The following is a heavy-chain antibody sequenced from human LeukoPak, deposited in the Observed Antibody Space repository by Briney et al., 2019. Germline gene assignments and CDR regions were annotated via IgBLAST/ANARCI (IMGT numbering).Heavy chain of an antibody. CDR3: ARAIAYYYDSSGYYGGDYFDY. CDR1: GFTVTSYA. V-gene: IGHV3-64*01. D-gene: IGHD3-22*01. CDR2: VSSNGGST. J-gene: IGHJ4*02. Sequence: PGGSLRLSCAASGFTVTSYAMGWVRQAPGEGLEYVSAVSSNGGSTYYANSVKGRFTISRDNSKNTLYLQMGSLRAEDMAVYYCARAIAYYYDSSGYYGGDYFDYWGQGTLVTVSS.